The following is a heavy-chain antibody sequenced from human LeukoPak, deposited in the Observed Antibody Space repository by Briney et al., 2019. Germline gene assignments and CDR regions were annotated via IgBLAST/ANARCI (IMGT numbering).Heavy chain of an antibody. J-gene: IGHJ4*02. V-gene: IGHV1-18*04. Sequence: GASVKVSCKASGYTFTGYYMHWVRQAPGQGLEWMGWISAYNGNTNYAQKLQGRVTMTTDTSTSTAYMELRSLRSDDTAVYYCARELPSRYCSGDCYSWLDYWGQGTLVTVSS. CDR1: GYTFTGYY. CDR3: ARELPSRYCSGDCYSWLDY. CDR2: ISAYNGNT. D-gene: IGHD2-21*02.